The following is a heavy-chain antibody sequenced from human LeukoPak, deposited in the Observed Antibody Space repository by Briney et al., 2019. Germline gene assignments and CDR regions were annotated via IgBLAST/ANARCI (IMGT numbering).Heavy chain of an antibody. D-gene: IGHD2-21*02. Sequence: GESLRLSCAASGFTFSNYWMTWVRQAPGKGLEWVANIKEDGSDKYYVDSVKDRFTISRDNAKNSLYLQMNSLRVEDTAVHFCARDQWRLFDYWGQGTLVAVSS. J-gene: IGHJ4*02. CDR3: ARDQWRLFDY. CDR2: IKEDGSDK. CDR1: GFTFSNYW. V-gene: IGHV3-7*04.